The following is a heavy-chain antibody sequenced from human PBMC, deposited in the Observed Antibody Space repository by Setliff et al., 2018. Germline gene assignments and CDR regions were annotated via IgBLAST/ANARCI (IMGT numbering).Heavy chain of an antibody. J-gene: IGHJ4*02. D-gene: IGHD3-3*01. CDR2: IYYSGST. CDR3: ARDRITIFGVVIPFDY. Sequence: SETLSLTCTVSGGSISSSSYYWGWIRQPPGKGLEWIGSIYYSGSTYYNPSLESRVTISVDTSKNQFSLKLSSVTAAGTAVYYCARDRITIFGVVIPFDYWGQGTLVTVSS. CDR1: GGSISSSSYY. V-gene: IGHV4-39*07.